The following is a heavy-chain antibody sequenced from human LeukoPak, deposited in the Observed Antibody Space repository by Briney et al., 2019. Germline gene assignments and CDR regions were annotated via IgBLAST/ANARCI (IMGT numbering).Heavy chain of an antibody. Sequence: GASVKGSCKASGYTFTSYGISWVRQAPGQGLEWMGWISAYNGDTNYAQKLQGRVTMTTDTSTSTAYMALRSLRSADTAVYYCAIQSGGRYSDISYFDYWGQGTLVTVSS. D-gene: IGHD1-26*01. J-gene: IGHJ4*02. CDR3: AIQSGGRYSDISYFDY. CDR1: GYTFTSYG. CDR2: ISAYNGDT. V-gene: IGHV1-18*01.